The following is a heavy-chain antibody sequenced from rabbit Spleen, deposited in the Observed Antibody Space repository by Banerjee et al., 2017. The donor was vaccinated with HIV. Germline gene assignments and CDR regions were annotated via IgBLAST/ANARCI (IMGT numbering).Heavy chain of an antibody. V-gene: IGHV1S45*01. CDR1: GFDFSSSYY. Sequence: QEQLVESGGGLVQPGGSLTLSCTASGFDFSSSYYMNRVRQAPGKGLEFIASIYTDDGDTYYASWAKGRFTISETSSTTVTLQMTSLTVADTATYFCARDSGTSFSTYGMDLWGQGTLVTVS. J-gene: IGHJ6*01. CDR2: IYTDDGDT. D-gene: IGHD8-1*01. CDR3: ARDSGTSFSTYGMDL.